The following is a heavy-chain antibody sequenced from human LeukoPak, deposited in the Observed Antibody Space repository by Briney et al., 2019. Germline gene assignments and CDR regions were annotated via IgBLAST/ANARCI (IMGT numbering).Heavy chain of an antibody. Sequence: GGSLRLSCATSGFTFSSFGINWVRQAPGKGLEWVSSISSSGNYIYYADSVKGRFTISRDNAKNSLYLQMNSLRVDDTAVYYCAKGGAPNWFDPWGQGTLVTVSS. J-gene: IGHJ5*02. CDR1: GFTFSSFG. V-gene: IGHV3-21*01. CDR2: ISSSGNYI. CDR3: AKGGAPNWFDP. D-gene: IGHD3-10*01.